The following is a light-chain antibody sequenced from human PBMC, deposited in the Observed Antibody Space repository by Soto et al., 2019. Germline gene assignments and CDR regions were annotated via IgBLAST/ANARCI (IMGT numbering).Light chain of an antibody. Sequence: DIQMTQSPSSLAASVGDRVTITCRASQTISNYLNWYQQKPGKVPKLLIYAASSLQSGVPSRFSGSGSGTDSTLTISSLQPEDFATYYCQQRYNTPLTFXGGTKVDIK. CDR1: QTISNY. CDR2: AAS. J-gene: IGKJ4*01. CDR3: QQRYNTPLT. V-gene: IGKV1-39*01.